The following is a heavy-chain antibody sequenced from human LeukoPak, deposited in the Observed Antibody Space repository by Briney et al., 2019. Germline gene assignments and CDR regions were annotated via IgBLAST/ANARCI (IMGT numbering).Heavy chain of an antibody. D-gene: IGHD6-19*01. V-gene: IGHV3-30*18. J-gene: IGHJ3*02. Sequence: GSLRLSCAASGFTFSSYGMHWVRQAPGKGLEWVAVISYDGSNKYFADSVKGRFTISRDNSKNTLYLQMNSLRAEDAAVYYCAKDSGIAVAGTLRAFDIWGQGTMVTVSS. CDR1: GFTFSSYG. CDR2: ISYDGSNK. CDR3: AKDSGIAVAGTLRAFDI.